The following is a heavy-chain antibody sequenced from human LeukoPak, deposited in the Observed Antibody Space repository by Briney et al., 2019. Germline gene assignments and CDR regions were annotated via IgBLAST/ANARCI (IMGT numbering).Heavy chain of an antibody. CDR1: GGSLSSDY. V-gene: IGHV4-59*08. Sequence: SETLSLTCTVSGGSLSSDYWTWIRQPPGKRLQWIGYIYYSGSTNYNPSLKSRVTISVDTSKNQFSLKLSSVTAADTAVYYCARLGNRDGYNYFLDYRGQGILVTVSS. D-gene: IGHD5-24*01. J-gene: IGHJ4*02. CDR2: IYYSGST. CDR3: ARLGNRDGYNYFLDY.